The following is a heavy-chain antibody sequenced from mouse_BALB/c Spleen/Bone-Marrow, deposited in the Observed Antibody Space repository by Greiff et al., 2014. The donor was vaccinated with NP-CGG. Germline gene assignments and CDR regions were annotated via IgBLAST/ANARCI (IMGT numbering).Heavy chain of an antibody. J-gene: IGHJ4*01. V-gene: IGHV1S81*02. CDR2: IHPSNGRT. CDR3: ARGTARAMMDH. D-gene: IGHD3-2*01. Sequence: VQLQQSGTELVKPGASVKLSCKASGYTFTSYWIHWVKQGPGQGLEWIGEIHPSNGRTNYSERFKTKATLTVDKSSSTAHTQLSSLTSEDSAVYYCARGTARAMMDHWGQGTSVTVSS. CDR1: GYTFTSYW.